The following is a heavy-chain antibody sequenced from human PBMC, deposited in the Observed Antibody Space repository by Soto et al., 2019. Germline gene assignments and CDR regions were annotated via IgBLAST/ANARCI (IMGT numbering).Heavy chain of an antibody. CDR3: ARDFGDYYGSGRSLGMDV. D-gene: IGHD3-10*01. Sequence: GESLKISCAASGFTFSSYSMNWVRQAPGKGLEWVSYISSSSSTIYYADSVKGRFTISRDNAKNSLYLQMNSLRDEDTAVYYCARDFGDYYGSGRSLGMDVWGQGTTVTVSS. J-gene: IGHJ6*02. CDR1: GFTFSSYS. V-gene: IGHV3-48*02. CDR2: ISSSSSTI.